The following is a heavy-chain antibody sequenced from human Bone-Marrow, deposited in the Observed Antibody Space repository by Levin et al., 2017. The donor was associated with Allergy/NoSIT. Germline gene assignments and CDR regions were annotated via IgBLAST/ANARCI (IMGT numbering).Heavy chain of an antibody. CDR3: AKVRRGLDAFDI. V-gene: IGHV3-9*01. D-gene: IGHD3/OR15-3a*01. J-gene: IGHJ3*02. CDR1: GFSFADYA. CDR2: ISSSSGSI. Sequence: GGSLRLSCAASGFSFADYAMHWVRQAPGKGLEWVSGISSSSGSIGYADSVKGRFTISRDNTENSLYLQMNSLRAEDTALYYCAKVRRGLDAFDIWGQGTMVTVSS.